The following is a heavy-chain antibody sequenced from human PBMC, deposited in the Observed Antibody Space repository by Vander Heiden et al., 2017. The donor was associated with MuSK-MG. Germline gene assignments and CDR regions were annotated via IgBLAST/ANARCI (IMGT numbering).Heavy chain of an antibody. Sequence: QVQLVQSGAEVKKPGASVKVSCKASGYTFTGYYMHWVRQAPGQGLEWMGWINPNSGGTNYAQKFQGWVTMTRDTSISTAYMELSRLRSDDTAVYYCARGGCSSTSCYSYYYMDVWGQGTTVTVSS. J-gene: IGHJ6*03. CDR1: GYTFTGYY. CDR2: INPNSGGT. D-gene: IGHD2-2*02. V-gene: IGHV1-2*04. CDR3: ARGGCSSTSCYSYYYMDV.